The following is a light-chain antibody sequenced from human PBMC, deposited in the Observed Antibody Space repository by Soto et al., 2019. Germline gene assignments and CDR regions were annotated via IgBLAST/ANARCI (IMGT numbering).Light chain of an antibody. V-gene: IGKV1-5*03. CDR2: KAS. CDR1: QSISSW. Sequence: DIQMTQSPSTLSASAGDRVTITCRASQSISSWLAWYQQKPGKAPKLLIYKASSLESGVPSRFSGSGSGTEFTLTISSLQPDDFATYYCQQYNSYSSTFGQGTKVEIK. CDR3: QQYNSYSST. J-gene: IGKJ1*01.